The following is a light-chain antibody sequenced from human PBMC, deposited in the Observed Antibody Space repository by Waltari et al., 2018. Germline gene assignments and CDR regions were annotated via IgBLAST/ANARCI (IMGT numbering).Light chain of an antibody. CDR1: QSSRNN. Sequence: EIVVTQSPATLSVSPGERAIPPCRASQSSRNNLAWYQQKPGQAPRLLIYGASARASGIPARFSGSGSGTEFTLTIASLQSEDFAVYYCQQYNALPPWTFGQGTRVEIK. V-gene: IGKV3-15*01. J-gene: IGKJ1*01. CDR3: QQYNALPPWT. CDR2: GAS.